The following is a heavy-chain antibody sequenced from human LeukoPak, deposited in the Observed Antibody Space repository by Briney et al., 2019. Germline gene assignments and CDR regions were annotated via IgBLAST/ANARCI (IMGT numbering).Heavy chain of an antibody. CDR3: AKSFRGGTSLFDS. Sequence: GGSLRLSCTASAFTLTNYAMNWVRQAPGKGLEWVSTISGSTYYSDSVKGRLIISRNNFKNTVYLQLNSLRVEDTAVYYCAKSFRGGTSLFDSWGQGTLVTVSS. D-gene: IGHD3-16*01. V-gene: IGHV3-23*01. J-gene: IGHJ4*02. CDR1: AFTLTNYA. CDR2: ISGST.